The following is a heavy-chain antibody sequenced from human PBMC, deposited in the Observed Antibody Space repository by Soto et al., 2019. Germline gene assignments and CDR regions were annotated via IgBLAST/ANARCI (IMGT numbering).Heavy chain of an antibody. CDR1: GGTFSSYA. D-gene: IGHD3-10*01. CDR3: ARDFRGSGENDI. J-gene: IGHJ3*02. V-gene: IGHV1-69*13. Sequence: GASVKVSCKASGGTFSSYAISWVRQAPGQGLEWMGGIIPIFGTANYAQKFQGRVTITADESTSTAYMELSSLRSGDTAVYYCARDFRGSGENDIWGQGTMVTVSS. CDR2: IIPIFGTA.